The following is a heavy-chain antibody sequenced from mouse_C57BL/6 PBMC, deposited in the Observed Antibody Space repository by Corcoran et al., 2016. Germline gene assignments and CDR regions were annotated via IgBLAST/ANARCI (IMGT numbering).Heavy chain of an antibody. CDR1: GYTFTTYG. CDR3: ARLDSKGYFDV. Sequence: QIQLVQSGPELKKPGETVKISCKASGYTFTTYGMSWVKQAPGKGLKWMGWINTYSGVPTYADDFKGRFAFSLETSASTAYLQINNLKNEDTATYFCARLDSKGYFDVWGTGTTVTVSS. J-gene: IGHJ1*03. CDR2: INTYSGVP. V-gene: IGHV9-3*01. D-gene: IGHD2-5*01.